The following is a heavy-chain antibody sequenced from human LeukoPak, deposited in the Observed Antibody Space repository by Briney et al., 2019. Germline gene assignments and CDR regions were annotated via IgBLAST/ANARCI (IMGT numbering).Heavy chain of an antibody. CDR1: GGSISSGGYY. CDR3: ARYSYGLYYFDC. CDR2: IYYSGST. Sequence: PSETLSLTCTVSGGSISSGGYYWSWTRQHPGKGLEWIGYIYYSGSTYYSPSLKSRVTISVDTSKNQFSLKLSSVTAADTAVYYCARYSYGLYYFDCWGQGTLVTVSS. D-gene: IGHD5-18*01. J-gene: IGHJ4*02. V-gene: IGHV4-31*03.